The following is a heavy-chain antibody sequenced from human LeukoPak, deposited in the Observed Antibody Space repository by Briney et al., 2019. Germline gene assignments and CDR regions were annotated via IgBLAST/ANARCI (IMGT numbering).Heavy chain of an antibody. Sequence: ASVKVSCKASGYTFTGYYMHWVRQAPGHGLEWMGWINPNSGGTNYAQKFQGRVTMTRDTSISTAYMELSRLRSDDTAVYYCAREYLVLPAEFDYWGQGTLVTVSS. CDR1: GYTFTGYY. CDR2: INPNSGGT. D-gene: IGHD2-2*01. V-gene: IGHV1-2*02. CDR3: AREYLVLPAEFDY. J-gene: IGHJ4*02.